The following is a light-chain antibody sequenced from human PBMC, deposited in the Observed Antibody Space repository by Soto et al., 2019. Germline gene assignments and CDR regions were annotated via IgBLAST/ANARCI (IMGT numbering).Light chain of an antibody. Sequence: QSVLTQPRSVSGSPGQSVTISCTGTSSDVGGHDYVSWYQQHPGKAPKLMISSVSRRPSGVPDRFSGSKSGNTASLTISGLQAEDEADYYCCSYVGSYTYVFGTGTKVTVL. CDR2: SVS. CDR1: SSDVGGHDY. CDR3: CSYVGSYTYV. J-gene: IGLJ1*01. V-gene: IGLV2-11*01.